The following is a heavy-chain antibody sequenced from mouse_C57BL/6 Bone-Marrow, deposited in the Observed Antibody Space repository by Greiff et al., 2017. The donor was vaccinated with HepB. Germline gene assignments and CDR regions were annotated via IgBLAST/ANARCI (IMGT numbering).Heavy chain of an antibody. CDR3: ARLSSVVATGGDY. Sequence: VQLQQSVAELVRPGASVKLSCTASGFNIQNTYMHWVKQRPEQGLEWIGRIDPANGNTKYAPKFQGKATITADTSSNTAYLQLSSLTSEDTAIYYCARLSSVVATGGDYWGQGTTLTVSS. J-gene: IGHJ2*01. V-gene: IGHV14-3*01. D-gene: IGHD1-1*01. CDR1: GFNIQNTY. CDR2: IDPANGNT.